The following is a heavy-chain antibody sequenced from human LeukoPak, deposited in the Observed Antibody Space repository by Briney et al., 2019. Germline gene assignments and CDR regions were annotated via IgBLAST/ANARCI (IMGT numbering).Heavy chain of an antibody. Sequence: ASVKVSCKVSGYTLTELSMHWVRQAPGKGLEWMGGFDPEDGETIYAQKFQGRVTMTEDTSTDTAYMELSSLRSEDTAVYYCAARRTIFGVVSIFWFDPWGQGTPVTVSS. V-gene: IGHV1-24*01. CDR2: FDPEDGET. CDR3: AARRTIFGVVSIFWFDP. J-gene: IGHJ5*02. D-gene: IGHD3-3*01. CDR1: GYTLTELS.